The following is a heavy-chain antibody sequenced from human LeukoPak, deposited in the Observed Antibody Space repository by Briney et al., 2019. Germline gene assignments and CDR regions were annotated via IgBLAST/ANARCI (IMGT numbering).Heavy chain of an antibody. J-gene: IGHJ4*02. V-gene: IGHV3-74*01. Sequence: PGGSLRLSCAASGFTFSSYWMHWVRQAPGEGLVWVSRINSDGSVTNYADSVKGRFTISRDNAKNTLYLQMNSLRDEDTAVYYCARVRLSYYFDYWGQGTLVTVSS. CDR2: INSDGSVT. CDR3: ARVRLSYYFDY. CDR1: GFTFSSYW. D-gene: IGHD3-16*02.